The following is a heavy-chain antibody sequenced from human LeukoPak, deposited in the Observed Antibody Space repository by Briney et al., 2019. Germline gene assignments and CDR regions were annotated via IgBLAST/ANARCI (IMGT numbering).Heavy chain of an antibody. V-gene: IGHV3-48*01. CDR3: ATEYSSSVGRAFDI. CDR1: GFTFSTYN. CDR2: ITSSSAT. J-gene: IGHJ3*02. Sequence: GGSLRLSCAASGFTFSTYNMNWVRQTPGKGLEWVSHITSSSATYHADSVKGRFTISRDNAKNSLYLQMSSLRAEDTAVYYCATEYSSSVGRAFDIWGQGTMVTVSS. D-gene: IGHD6-13*01.